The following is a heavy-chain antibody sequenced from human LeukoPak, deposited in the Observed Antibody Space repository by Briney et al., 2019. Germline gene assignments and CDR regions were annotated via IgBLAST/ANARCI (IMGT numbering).Heavy chain of an antibody. CDR2: ISGSGHDI. CDR1: GFTFSDSY. Sequence: GGSLRLSCAASGFTFSDSYMTWVRQAPGKGVEWVAYISGSGHDINYSDSVKGRFTISRDNAKNSLYLQMNSLRAEDTAVYYCARDPGYDFWSGFRIQVSMDVWGKGTTVTVSS. J-gene: IGHJ6*03. V-gene: IGHV3-11*04. CDR3: ARDPGYDFWSGFRIQVSMDV. D-gene: IGHD3-3*01.